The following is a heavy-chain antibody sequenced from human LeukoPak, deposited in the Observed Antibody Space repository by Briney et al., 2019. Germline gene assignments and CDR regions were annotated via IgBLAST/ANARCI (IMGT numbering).Heavy chain of an antibody. J-gene: IGHJ4*02. V-gene: IGHV3-48*04. CDR3: ARDGASSGYR. Sequence: GGSLRLSCAASGFTFSSYGLHWVRQAPGKGLEWVSYISSGGSTTYYADSVKGRFTISRDNAKNTLYLQMNSLRAEDTAVYYWARDGASSGYRWGEGTLVTVSS. D-gene: IGHD3-22*01. CDR1: GFTFSSYG. CDR2: ISSGGSTT.